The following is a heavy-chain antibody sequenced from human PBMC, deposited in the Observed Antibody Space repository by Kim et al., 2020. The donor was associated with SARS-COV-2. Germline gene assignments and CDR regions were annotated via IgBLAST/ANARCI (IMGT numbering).Heavy chain of an antibody. V-gene: IGHV4-59*08. CDR3: ARHLDASDPFYSLAY. CDR2: IYYTGTP. Sequence: SETLSLTCTASGASIDSLYWGWVRQTPEKGLEWIASIYYTGTPHYNPSLKSRVTISLDRSRNRFSLRLTSVAAADTATYFCARHLDASDPFYSLAYWGQGILVTVSS. CDR1: GASIDSLY. D-gene: IGHD3-10*01. J-gene: IGHJ4*02.